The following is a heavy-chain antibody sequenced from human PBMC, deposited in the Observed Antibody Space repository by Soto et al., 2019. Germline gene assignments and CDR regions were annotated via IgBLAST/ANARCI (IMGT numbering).Heavy chain of an antibody. V-gene: IGHV1-69*02. CDR1: GGTFSSYT. J-gene: IGHJ2*01. CDR3: ARGDRVAAGTEYFDL. Sequence: QVQLVQSGAEVKKPGSSVKVSCKASGGTFSSYTISWVRQAPGQGLEWMGRIIPILGIANYAKKFQGRVTITADKSTSTAYMELSSLRSEDTAVYYCARGDRVAAGTEYFDLWGRGTLVTVSS. CDR2: IIPILGIA. D-gene: IGHD6-13*01.